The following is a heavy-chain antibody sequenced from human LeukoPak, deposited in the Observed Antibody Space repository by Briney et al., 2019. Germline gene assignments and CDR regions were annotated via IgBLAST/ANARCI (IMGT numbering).Heavy chain of an antibody. CDR2: IKQDGSEK. D-gene: IGHD3-22*01. V-gene: IGHV3-7*01. CDR3: ASGSRPNYFDTTNI. Sequence: GGSLRLSCAASGFTFSSYWMSWVRQAPGKGLEWVANIKQDGSEKYNVDSVKGRFTISRDNAKNSLYLQMNSLTTEDTAVYYCASGSRPNYFDTTNIWGQGTMVTVSS. J-gene: IGHJ3*02. CDR1: GFTFSSYW.